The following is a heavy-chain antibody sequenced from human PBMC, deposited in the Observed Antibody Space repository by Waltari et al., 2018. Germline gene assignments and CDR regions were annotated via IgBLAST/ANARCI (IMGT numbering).Heavy chain of an antibody. CDR1: GLPFSPYS. D-gene: IGHD3-16*01. Sequence: EVQLVDSGGGLVKPGGSLRLSCAASGLPFSPYSMNWVRQAPGKGMDWVSSIMDSTTYIYYADSGKGRFTISRDNAKSSLWLQRNSLRAEDTGVYYCARDGGGAFGHPFDYWGQGTLVTVSS. CDR2: IMDSTTYI. CDR3: ARDGGGAFGHPFDY. V-gene: IGHV3-21*01. J-gene: IGHJ4*02.